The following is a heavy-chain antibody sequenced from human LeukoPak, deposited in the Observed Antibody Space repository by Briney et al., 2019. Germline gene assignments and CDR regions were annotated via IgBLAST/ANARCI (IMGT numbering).Heavy chain of an antibody. J-gene: IGHJ4*02. CDR2: IGAAGDP. Sequence: GGSLRLSCAAPGFTFSSYDMHWVRQPTGKGLEWVSAIGAAGDPYYPGSVKGRFTISRENAKNSLYLQMNSLRAGDTAVYYCARALSSGWYVFDYWGQGTLVTVSS. CDR1: GFTFSSYD. V-gene: IGHV3-13*05. CDR3: ARALSSGWYVFDY. D-gene: IGHD6-19*01.